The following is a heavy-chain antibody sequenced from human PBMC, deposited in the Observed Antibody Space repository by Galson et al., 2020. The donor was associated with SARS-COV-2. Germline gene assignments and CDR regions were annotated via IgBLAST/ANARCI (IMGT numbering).Heavy chain of an antibody. CDR1: GFTFGNFG. Sequence: GESLKISCAASGFTFGNFGMSWIRQAPGKGLEWISSITGRLHNTYYIDSVKGRFTISRDNSKNTLFLQMNSLRVDDTAIYYCVKEVHDPSGYYGRFDYWGQGTLATVSS. CDR3: VKEVHDPSGYYGRFDY. J-gene: IGHJ4*02. D-gene: IGHD3-22*01. V-gene: IGHV3-23*01. CDR2: ITGRLHNT.